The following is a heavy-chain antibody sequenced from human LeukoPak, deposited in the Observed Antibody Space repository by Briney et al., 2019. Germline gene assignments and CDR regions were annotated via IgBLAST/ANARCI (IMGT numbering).Heavy chain of an antibody. J-gene: IGHJ4*02. CDR2: INGDGGVT. V-gene: IGHV3-74*01. D-gene: IGHD2/OR15-2a*01. Sequence: GGSLRLSCAASGFTFNNYRMHWVRQAPGKGLVWVSRINGDGGVTHYADSVKGRFSISRDSAKNTLYLQMSSLRAEDTGVYYCVRDEYSLDYWGRGTLVTVSS. CDR1: GFTFNNYR. CDR3: VRDEYSLDY.